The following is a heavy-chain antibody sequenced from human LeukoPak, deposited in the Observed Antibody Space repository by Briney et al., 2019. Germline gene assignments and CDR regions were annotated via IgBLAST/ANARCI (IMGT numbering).Heavy chain of an antibody. V-gene: IGHV1-46*01. CDR3: ARDFDYFGSGSYEDY. CDR1: GYTFTTYY. J-gene: IGHJ4*02. D-gene: IGHD3-10*01. Sequence: ASVKVSCKASGYTFTTYYMHWVRQAPGQGLEWMGTINPSGGSTTYAQKFQGRVTMTRDTSTSTFYMELNSLRSEDSAVYYCARDFDYFGSGSYEDYWGQGTLVTVSS. CDR2: INPSGGST.